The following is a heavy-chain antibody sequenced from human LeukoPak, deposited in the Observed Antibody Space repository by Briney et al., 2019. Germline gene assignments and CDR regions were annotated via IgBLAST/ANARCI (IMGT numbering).Heavy chain of an antibody. CDR2: TYYKSKWYN. CDR3: ARGIWGSPTYFDY. J-gene: IGHJ4*02. Sequence: SQTLSLTCAISGDSVSSNSVTWNWIRQSPSRGLEWLGRTYYKSKWYNDYAVSVKSRITINPDTSKNQFSLQLHSVTAEDTAVYYCARGIWGSPTYFDYWGQGTLVTVSS. D-gene: IGHD3-16*01. V-gene: IGHV6-1*01. CDR1: GDSVSSNSVT.